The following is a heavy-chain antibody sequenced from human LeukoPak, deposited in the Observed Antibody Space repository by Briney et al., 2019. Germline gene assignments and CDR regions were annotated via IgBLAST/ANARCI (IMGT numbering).Heavy chain of an antibody. J-gene: IGHJ6*02. Sequence: SETLSLTCAVSGGSISSSKWWSWVRQSPVKGLEWIGEIYLYGTTNYNPSFTSRVTMSVDRSRNQFSLKLTSVTAADTAVYYCARQKWEQQGRDYYFNGLDVWGPGTTVIVSS. CDR3: ARQKWEQQGRDYYFNGLDV. D-gene: IGHD1/OR15-1a*01. CDR2: IYLYGTT. CDR1: GGSISSSKW. V-gene: IGHV4-4*02.